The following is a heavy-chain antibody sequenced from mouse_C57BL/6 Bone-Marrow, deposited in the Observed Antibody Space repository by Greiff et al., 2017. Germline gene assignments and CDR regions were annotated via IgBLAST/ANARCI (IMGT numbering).Heavy chain of an antibody. CDR3: ARLIKNPYWYFDV. Sequence: VQGVESGAELAKPGASVKLSCKASGYTFTSYWMHWVKQRPGQGLEWIGYINPSSGYTKYNQKFKDKATLTADKSSSTAYMQLSSLTYEDSAVYYCARLIKNPYWYFDVWGTGTTVTVSS. V-gene: IGHV1-7*01. J-gene: IGHJ1*03. CDR2: INPSSGYT. D-gene: IGHD2-4*01. CDR1: GYTFTSYW.